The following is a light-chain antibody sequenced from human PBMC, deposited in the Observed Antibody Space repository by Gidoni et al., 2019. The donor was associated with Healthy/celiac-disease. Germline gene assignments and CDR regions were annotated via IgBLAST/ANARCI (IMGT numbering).Light chain of an antibody. CDR3: LQHNSYPLA. V-gene: IGKV1-17*01. CDR1: QGIRND. Sequence: DIQMTQYPYSLSASVGDRVTITCRASQGIRNDLGWYQQKPGKAPKRLIYSSSSLQSGFPSRFIGSGSVTEFTLTLSSLQPEDFSTYYCLQHNSYPLAFXGXTKVEIK. CDR2: SSS. J-gene: IGKJ4*01.